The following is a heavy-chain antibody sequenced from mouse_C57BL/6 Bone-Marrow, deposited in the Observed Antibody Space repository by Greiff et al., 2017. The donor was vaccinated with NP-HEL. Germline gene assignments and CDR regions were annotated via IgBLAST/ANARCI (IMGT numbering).Heavy chain of an antibody. D-gene: IGHD2-2*01. Sequence: EVMLVESGGGLVKPGGSLKLSCAASGFTFSDYGMHWVRQAPEKGLEWVAYISSGSSTIYYADTVKGRFTISRDNAKNTLFLQMTSLRSEDTAMYYCARGGYGYDGYFDVWGTGTTVTVSS. CDR3: ARGGYGYDGYFDV. J-gene: IGHJ1*03. CDR1: GFTFSDYG. CDR2: ISSGSSTI. V-gene: IGHV5-17*01.